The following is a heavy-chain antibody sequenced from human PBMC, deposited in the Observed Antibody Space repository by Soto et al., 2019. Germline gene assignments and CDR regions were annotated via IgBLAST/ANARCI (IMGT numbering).Heavy chain of an antibody. V-gene: IGHV1-8*01. Sequence: GAAVKGSCKTSGYTFTTYDIHWVRQAPGQGLEWMGWLSPHNGNTGYAQQFRGRGKIAMNTSPSTVSLEVSSLRFEETATYYCARRTETSRPHYFDYWGQGSLVTVSS. CDR2: LSPHNGNT. CDR3: ARRTETSRPHYFDY. J-gene: IGHJ4*02. D-gene: IGHD6-6*01. CDR1: GYTFTTYD.